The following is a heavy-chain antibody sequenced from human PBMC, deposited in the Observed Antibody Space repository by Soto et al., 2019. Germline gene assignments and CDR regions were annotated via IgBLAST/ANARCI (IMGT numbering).Heavy chain of an antibody. V-gene: IGHV1-18*01. CDR1: GYTFTSYG. CDR3: ARDSTQWLVFDY. D-gene: IGHD6-19*01. CDR2: ISAYNGNT. Sequence: ASVKVSCKASGYTFTSYGISWVRQAPGQGLEWMGWISAYNGNTNYAQKLQGRVTMTTDTSASTAYMELRSLRSDDTAVYYCARDSTQWLVFDYWGQGTLVTVSS. J-gene: IGHJ4*02.